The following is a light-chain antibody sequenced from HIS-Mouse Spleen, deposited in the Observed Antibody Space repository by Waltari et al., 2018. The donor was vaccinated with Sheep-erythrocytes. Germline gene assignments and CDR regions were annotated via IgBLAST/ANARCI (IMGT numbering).Light chain of an antibody. V-gene: IGLV2-23*01. Sequence: QSALTQPASVSGSPGQSITIPCPGTSGAVGSYTFVPWYQQHPGQAPKLMIYEGIKRPSGVSNRFSVSKSGNTASLTISGLQAEDEADYYCCSYAGSSTPWVFGGGTKLTVL. CDR3: CSYAGSSTPWV. CDR2: EGI. J-gene: IGLJ3*02. CDR1: SGAVGSYTF.